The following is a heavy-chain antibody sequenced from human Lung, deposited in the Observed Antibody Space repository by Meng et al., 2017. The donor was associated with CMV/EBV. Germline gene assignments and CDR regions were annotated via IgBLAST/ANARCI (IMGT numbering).Heavy chain of an antibody. CDR2: IHSSGST. D-gene: IGHD3-10*01. CDR1: GGSISSGGYY. Sequence: VQLKEVGPGLAKLSQTLSLHCTVSGGSISSGGYYWSWIRQHPGKGLEWIGYIHSSGSTYSNPSLRSRLTMSVDTSKNQFSLKLSSVTAADTAVYYCARASYGSGSPLGESWFDPWGQGTLVTVSS. J-gene: IGHJ5*02. V-gene: IGHV4-31*03. CDR3: ARASYGSGSPLGESWFDP.